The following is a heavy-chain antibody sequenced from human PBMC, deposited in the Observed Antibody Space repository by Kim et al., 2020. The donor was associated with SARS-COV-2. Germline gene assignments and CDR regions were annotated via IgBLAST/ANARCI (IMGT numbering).Heavy chain of an antibody. CDR3: TTGPVELRYFDWSIDY. Sequence: PVKGRFNISRDDSKNTLYLQMNSLKTEDTAVYYCTTGPVELRYFDWSIDYWGQGTLVTVSS. D-gene: IGHD3-9*01. V-gene: IGHV3-15*01. J-gene: IGHJ4*02.